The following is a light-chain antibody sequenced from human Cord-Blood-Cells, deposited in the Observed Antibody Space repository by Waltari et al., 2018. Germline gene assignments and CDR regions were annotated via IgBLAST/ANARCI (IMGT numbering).Light chain of an antibody. V-gene: IGLV2-8*01. CDR2: EVS. CDR3: SSYAGSNNYV. CDR1: TSNVGGCYY. Sequence: QSALTHHPAPARSPAQSFTIPCTGTTSNVGGCYYFSWYQQHPGNAPKLMIYEVSNRPSVVPDRFSGSKSGNTASLTISGLQAEDEADYYCSSYAGSNNYVFGTGTKVTVL. J-gene: IGLJ1*01.